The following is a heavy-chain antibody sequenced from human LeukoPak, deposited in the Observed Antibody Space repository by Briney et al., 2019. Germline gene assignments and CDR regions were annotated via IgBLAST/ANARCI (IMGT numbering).Heavy chain of an antibody. D-gene: IGHD2-15*01. CDR1: GGSIISSSFW. V-gene: IGHV4-39*01. CDR2: IYYSGVS. CDR3: ARVDGSCSGGSCPSGNWFDP. Sequence: SETLSLTCTVSGGSIISSSFWWGWIRQPPGKGLEWIGSIYYSGVSYYNTSLKSRVTISVDTSKNQFSLKLNSVTAADTAVYYCARVDGSCSGGSCPSGNWFDPWGQGTLVTVSS. J-gene: IGHJ5*02.